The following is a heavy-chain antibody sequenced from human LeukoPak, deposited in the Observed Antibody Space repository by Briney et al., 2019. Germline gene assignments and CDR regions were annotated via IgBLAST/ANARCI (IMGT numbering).Heavy chain of an antibody. Sequence: QSGGSLRLSCAASGFTFSSYNMIWVRQAPGKGLEWVSYISSSGSTIYCADSVKGRFTISRDNAKNSLYLQMNSLRAEDTAVYYCASVNSKREWLPQRGGYWGQGTLVTVSS. V-gene: IGHV3-48*04. J-gene: IGHJ4*02. CDR3: ASVNSKREWLPQRGGY. CDR2: ISSSGSTI. D-gene: IGHD3-3*01. CDR1: GFTFSSYN.